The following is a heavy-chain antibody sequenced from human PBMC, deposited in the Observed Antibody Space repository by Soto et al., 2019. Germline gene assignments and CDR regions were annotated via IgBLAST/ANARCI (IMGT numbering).Heavy chain of an antibody. D-gene: IGHD6-6*01. CDR1: GGSISSYC. J-gene: IGHJ4*02. V-gene: IGHV4-59*01. CDR2: IYYSGST. Sequence: SETLSLTCTVSGGSISSYCWSWSRQPPGKGLEWIGYIYYSGSTNYNPSLKSRVTISVDTSKNQFSLKLSSVTAADTAVYYCARDPRGRIAAFDYWGQGTLVTVSS. CDR3: ARDPRGRIAAFDY.